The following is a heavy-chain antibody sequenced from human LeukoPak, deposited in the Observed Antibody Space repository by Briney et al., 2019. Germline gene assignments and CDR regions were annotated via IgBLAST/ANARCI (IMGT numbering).Heavy chain of an antibody. Sequence: GGSLRLSCAASGFTFSSYWMSWVRQAPGKGLEWVANIKQDGSEKYYVDSVKGRFTISRDNAKNSLHLQVNSLRAEDTAVYYCVRERFHGSGAPKFDFWGQGTLVTVSS. CDR3: VRERFHGSGAPKFDF. CDR2: IKQDGSEK. V-gene: IGHV3-7*01. J-gene: IGHJ4*02. CDR1: GFTFSSYW. D-gene: IGHD3-10*01.